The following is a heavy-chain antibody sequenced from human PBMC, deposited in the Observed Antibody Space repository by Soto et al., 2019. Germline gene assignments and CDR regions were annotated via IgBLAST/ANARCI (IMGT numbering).Heavy chain of an antibody. Sequence: QVHLVESGGGVVQPGGSLRLSCAASGFTFSSYAIHWVRQAPGKGLEWVAIIWFDGSNKYYADSVKGRFSISRDNSKNTLFLQMDSLRAEDTAVYYCARGQLPAATTCFDFWGQGTLVIVFS. CDR2: IWFDGSNK. CDR1: GFTFSSYA. J-gene: IGHJ4*02. V-gene: IGHV3-33*01. D-gene: IGHD2-15*01. CDR3: ARGQLPAATTCFDF.